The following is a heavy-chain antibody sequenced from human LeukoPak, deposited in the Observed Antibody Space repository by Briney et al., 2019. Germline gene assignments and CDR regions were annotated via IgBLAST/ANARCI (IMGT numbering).Heavy chain of an antibody. Sequence: GGSLRLSCAASGFTFSSYGMHWVRQAPGKGLEWVAFIRYDGSKKDYTDSVKGRFTISRDNSKNTLYLQVNSLRTEDTAVYYCAKDRIPAALMAFDIWGQGTMVTVSS. CDR1: GFTFSSYG. D-gene: IGHD2-2*01. V-gene: IGHV3-30*02. CDR3: AKDRIPAALMAFDI. J-gene: IGHJ3*02. CDR2: IRYDGSKK.